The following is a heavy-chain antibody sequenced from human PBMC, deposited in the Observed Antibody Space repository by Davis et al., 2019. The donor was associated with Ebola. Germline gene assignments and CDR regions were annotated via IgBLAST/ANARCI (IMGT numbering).Heavy chain of an antibody. D-gene: IGHD3-10*01. CDR3: ARGAARVQGVISFHYFDY. CDR1: GGSISSHD. Sequence: SETLSLTCTVSGGSISSHDWDWMRQPPGKGLEWIGYIYDSGRINYNPSLKSRVTISIDTPKNQFSLKLNSVTAAATAVYYCARGAARVQGVISFHYFDYWGQGTLVTVSS. J-gene: IGHJ4*02. CDR2: IYDSGRI. V-gene: IGHV4-59*11.